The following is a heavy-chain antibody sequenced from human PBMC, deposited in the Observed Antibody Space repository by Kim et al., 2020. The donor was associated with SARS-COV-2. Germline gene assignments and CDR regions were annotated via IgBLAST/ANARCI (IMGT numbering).Heavy chain of an antibody. CDR2: ISYDGSNK. D-gene: IGHD3-9*01. V-gene: IGHV3-33*05. J-gene: IGHJ4*02. CDR3: ARESGYYDILTGYYLY. Sequence: GGSLRLSCAASGFTFSSYGMHWVRQAPGKGLEWVAVISYDGSNKYYADSVKGRFTISRDNSKNTLYLQMNSLRAEDTAVYYCARESGYYDILTGYYLYWGQGTLVTVSS. CDR1: GFTFSSYG.